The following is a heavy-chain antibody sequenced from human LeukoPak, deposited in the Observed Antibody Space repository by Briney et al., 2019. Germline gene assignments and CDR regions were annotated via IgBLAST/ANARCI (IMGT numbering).Heavy chain of an antibody. Sequence: SETLSLTCAVSGGSISSGGYSWSWIRQPPGKGLEWIGSIYYSGSTYYNPSLKSRVTISVDTSKNQFSLKLSSVTAADTAVYYCARNHYDFWSGYIYYFDYWGQGTLVTVSS. CDR2: IYYSGST. D-gene: IGHD3-3*01. CDR1: GGSISSGGYS. V-gene: IGHV4-39*01. J-gene: IGHJ4*02. CDR3: ARNHYDFWSGYIYYFDY.